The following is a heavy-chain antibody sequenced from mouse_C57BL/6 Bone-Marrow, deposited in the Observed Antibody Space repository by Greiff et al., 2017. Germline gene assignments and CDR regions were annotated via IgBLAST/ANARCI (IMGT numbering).Heavy chain of an antibody. J-gene: IGHJ4*01. V-gene: IGHV2-9-1*01. CDR1: GFSLTSYA. Sequence: VKLMESGPGLVAPSQSLSITCTVSGFSLTSYAISWVRQPPGKGLEWLGVIWTGGGTNYNSALKSRLSISKDNSKSQVFLKMNSLQTDDTARYYCARKRVYGSRYYAMDYWGQGTSVTVSS. CDR2: IWTGGGT. D-gene: IGHD1-1*01. CDR3: ARKRVYGSRYYAMDY.